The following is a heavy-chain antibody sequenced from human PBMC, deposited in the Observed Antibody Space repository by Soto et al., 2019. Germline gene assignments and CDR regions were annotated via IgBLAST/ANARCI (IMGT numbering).Heavy chain of an antibody. V-gene: IGHV1-69*13. Sequence: GASVKVSCKASGGTFSSYAISWVRQAPGQGLEWMGGIIPIFGTANYAQKFQGRVTITADESTSTAYMELSSLRSEDTAVYYCAREREEAFEGNTYYDILTGYSRLFTFDPWGQGTLVTVSS. D-gene: IGHD3-9*01. J-gene: IGHJ5*02. CDR1: GGTFSSYA. CDR3: AREREEAFEGNTYYDILTGYSRLFTFDP. CDR2: IIPIFGTA.